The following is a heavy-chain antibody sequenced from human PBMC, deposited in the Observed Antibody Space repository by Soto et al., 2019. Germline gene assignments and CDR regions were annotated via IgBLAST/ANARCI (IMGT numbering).Heavy chain of an antibody. CDR1: GFIFSDYY. J-gene: IGHJ6*02. Sequence: QVQLVESGGGLVKPGGSLRLSCVASGFIFSDYYMNWIRQAPGKGLEWVCDINNSGNIKSYADSVKGRFTISRDNAKNSLHLQMNILRAEDTAVYYCVGARIVWGQGTTVTVSS. D-gene: IGHD2-15*01. CDR2: INNSGNIK. V-gene: IGHV3-11*01. CDR3: VGARIV.